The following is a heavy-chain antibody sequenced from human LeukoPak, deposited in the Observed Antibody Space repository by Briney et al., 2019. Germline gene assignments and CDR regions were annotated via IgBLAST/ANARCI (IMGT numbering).Heavy chain of an antibody. J-gene: IGHJ4*02. CDR3: ARTLTDYYYGSGSYLDY. CDR1: GGSISSGDYY. D-gene: IGHD3-10*01. CDR2: IYYSGST. V-gene: IGHV4-30-4*01. Sequence: SQTLSLTCTVSGGSISSGDYYRSWIRQPPGKGLEWIGYIYYSGSTYYNPSLKSRVRISIDTSKNQFSLKLSSVTAADTAVYYCARTLTDYYYGSGSYLDYWGQGTLVTVSS.